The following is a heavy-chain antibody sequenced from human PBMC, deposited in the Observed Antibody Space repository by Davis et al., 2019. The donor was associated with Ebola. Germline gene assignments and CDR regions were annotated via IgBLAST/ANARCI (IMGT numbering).Heavy chain of an antibody. J-gene: IGHJ6*02. D-gene: IGHD2-8*01. CDR3: ARGHLVKMGLDV. Sequence: SETLSPTCEVSGGSFSGYYWSWIRQAPGKGMEWLGEINNSGTTNYNPSLMSRVTISVDTSKKQFSLNLSSVTAADTAVYYCARGHLVKMGLDVGGQGTTVTVSS. V-gene: IGHV4-34*01. CDR1: GGSFSGYY. CDR2: INNSGTT.